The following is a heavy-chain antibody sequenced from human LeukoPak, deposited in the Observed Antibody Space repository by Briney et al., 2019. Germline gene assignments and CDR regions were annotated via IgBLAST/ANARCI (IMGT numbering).Heavy chain of an antibody. J-gene: IGHJ4*02. CDR1: GFTFSNAW. V-gene: IGHV3-15*01. CDR2: IKSKTDGGTK. CDR3: TTVIIRVLVDCSRTSCLLDY. D-gene: IGHD2-2*01. Sequence: GGSLRLSCAASGFTFSNAWMSWVRQAPGKGLEWVGRIKSKTDGGTKDYAAPVKGRFTISRDDSKNTLYLQMNSLKTEDTAVYYCTTVIIRVLVDCSRTSCLLDYWGQGTLVTVSS.